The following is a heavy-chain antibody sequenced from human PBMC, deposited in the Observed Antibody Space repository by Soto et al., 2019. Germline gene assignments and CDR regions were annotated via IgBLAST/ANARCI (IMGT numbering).Heavy chain of an antibody. Sequence: QVQLVQSGAEVKKPGASVKVSCKASGYTFTSFDINWVRQAPGQGLEWMGWMNPNSGNTGYAQKFQGRVTMTRNTSISTAYMELSSLTSEDTAMYYCARRRSSGGSTLHYWGQGTLVTVSS. V-gene: IGHV1-8*01. J-gene: IGHJ4*02. CDR1: GYTFTSFD. CDR2: MNPNSGNT. CDR3: ARRRSSGGSTLHY. D-gene: IGHD2-15*01.